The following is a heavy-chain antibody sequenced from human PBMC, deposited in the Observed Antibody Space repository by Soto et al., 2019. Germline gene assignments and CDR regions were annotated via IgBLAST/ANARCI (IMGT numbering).Heavy chain of an antibody. CDR1: GGTLNTYT. CDR3: ARDVTAMEALYYYDT. Sequence: QLQLVQSGAAVKKPGSSGKVSCKASGGTLNTYTISWVRQAPGQGLEWMGSILPFLGTTNYARKFQGRVTLNADQSTSTMELSSLRSEDTAVYFCARDVTAMEALYYYDTWGQGTLVTVSS. J-gene: IGHJ4*02. V-gene: IGHV1-69*08. CDR2: ILPFLGTT. D-gene: IGHD5-18*01.